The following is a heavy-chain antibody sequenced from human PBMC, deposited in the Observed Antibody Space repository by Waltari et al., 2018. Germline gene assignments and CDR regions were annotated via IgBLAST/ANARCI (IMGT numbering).Heavy chain of an antibody. CDR2: IYTSGST. Sequence: QVQLQESGPGLVKPSQTLSLTCTVSGGSISSGNYYWSWIRQPAGKGLEWIGRIYTSGSTNYNPSLKSRVTISVDTSKNQFSLKLSSVTAADTAVYYCARGRSWYPTHNWFDPWGQGTLVTVSS. D-gene: IGHD6-13*01. CDR3: ARGRSWYPTHNWFDP. V-gene: IGHV4-61*02. CDR1: GGSISSGNYY. J-gene: IGHJ5*02.